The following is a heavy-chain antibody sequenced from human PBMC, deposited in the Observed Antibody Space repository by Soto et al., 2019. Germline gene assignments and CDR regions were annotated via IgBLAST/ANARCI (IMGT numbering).Heavy chain of an antibody. CDR3: ALSDPSDY. V-gene: IGHV4-59*01. CDR1: GGSISSYY. Sequence: PSETLSLTCTVSGGSISSYYWSWIRQPPGKGLEWIGCIYYSGSTNYNPSLKSRVTISVDTSKNQFSLKLSSVTAADTAVYYCALSDPSDYWGQGTLVTVSS. CDR2: IYYSGST. D-gene: IGHD2-21*01. J-gene: IGHJ4*02.